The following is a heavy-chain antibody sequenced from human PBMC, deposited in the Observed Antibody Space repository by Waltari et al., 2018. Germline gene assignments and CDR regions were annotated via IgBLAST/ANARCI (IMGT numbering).Heavy chain of an antibody. D-gene: IGHD2-2*02. J-gene: IGHJ4*02. V-gene: IGHV1-18*01. Sequence: QVQLVQSGGEMKEPGASVKVSCKASGYTFTSRGINWVRQAPGQGLEWMGWINTQNGSTNYAQNIQGRVTRTADTSTTTAYMELRSLKSDDTAIYYCARTCISAACYMIYWGQGTLVTVSA. CDR3: ARTCISAACYMIY. CDR2: INTQNGST. CDR1: GYTFTSRG.